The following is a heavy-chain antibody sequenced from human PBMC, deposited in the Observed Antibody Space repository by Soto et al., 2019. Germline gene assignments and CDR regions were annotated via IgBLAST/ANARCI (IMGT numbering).Heavy chain of an antibody. Sequence: PGGSLRLSCAASGFPFSGSAVHWVRQASGKGLEWVGRIRSKVNSYATTYAASVKGRFIISRDDSKNTAYLQMNSLKSDDTAVYYCARDRSSHVDYYYYGMDVWGQGTTVTVSS. CDR1: GFPFSGSA. J-gene: IGHJ6*02. CDR3: ARDRSSHVDYYYYGMDV. D-gene: IGHD6-6*01. V-gene: IGHV3-73*01. CDR2: IRSKVNSYAT.